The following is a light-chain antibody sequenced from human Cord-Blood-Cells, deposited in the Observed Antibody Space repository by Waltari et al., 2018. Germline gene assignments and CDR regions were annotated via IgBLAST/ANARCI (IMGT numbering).Light chain of an antibody. CDR2: CAS. CDR1: QSVLYSLNNKNY. CDR3: QQYYSTPWT. J-gene: IGKJ1*01. Sequence: DIVMTQSPDSLAVSLGERATINCKSSQSVLYSLNNKNYLAWYQQKPGKPPKLLIYCASTRETGVPDRFSGSGSGTDFTLTISSLQAEDVAVYYCQQYYSTPWTFGQGTKVEIK. V-gene: IGKV4-1*01.